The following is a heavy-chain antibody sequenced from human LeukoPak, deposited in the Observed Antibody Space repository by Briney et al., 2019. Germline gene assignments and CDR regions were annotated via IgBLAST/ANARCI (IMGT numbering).Heavy chain of an antibody. CDR2: IYYSGST. V-gene: IGHV4-39*07. J-gene: IGHJ6*03. CDR3: ARDFPDYGDNYYHYMDV. Sequence: SETLSLTCTVSGGSISSSSYYWGWIRQPPGKGLEWIGSIYYSGSTYYNPSLKSRVTISVDTSKNQFSLKLSSVTAADTAVYYCARDFPDYGDNYYHYMDVWGKGTTVTVSS. D-gene: IGHD4-17*01. CDR1: GGSISSSSYY.